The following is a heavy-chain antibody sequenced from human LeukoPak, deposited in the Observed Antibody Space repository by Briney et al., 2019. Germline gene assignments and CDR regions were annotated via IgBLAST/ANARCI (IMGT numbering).Heavy chain of an antibody. CDR1: GGSISSSSYY. J-gene: IGHJ4*02. V-gene: IGHV4-39*01. CDR3: ARTVRGVFDY. Sequence: SETLSLTCTVSGGSISSSSYYWGWVRQPPGKGLEWIGSIYYSGSTYYNPSLKSRVTISVDTSKNQFSLKLSSVTAADTAVYYCARTVRGVFDYWGQGTLVTVSS. D-gene: IGHD3-10*01. CDR2: IYYSGST.